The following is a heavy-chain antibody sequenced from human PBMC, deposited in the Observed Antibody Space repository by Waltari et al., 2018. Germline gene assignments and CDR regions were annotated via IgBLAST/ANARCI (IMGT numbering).Heavy chain of an antibody. Sequence: VQLVQSGAEVKEPGSSVKVSCKASGGTFSTYVIIWVRHAPGQGLEWMGRVDPEDGETIYAEKFQGRVTITADTSTDTAYMELSSLRSEDTAVYYCATGESMTTVTMAYWGQGTLVTVSS. J-gene: IGHJ4*02. CDR3: ATGESMTTVTMAY. D-gene: IGHD4-17*01. CDR2: VDPEDGET. CDR1: GGTFSTYV. V-gene: IGHV1-69-2*01.